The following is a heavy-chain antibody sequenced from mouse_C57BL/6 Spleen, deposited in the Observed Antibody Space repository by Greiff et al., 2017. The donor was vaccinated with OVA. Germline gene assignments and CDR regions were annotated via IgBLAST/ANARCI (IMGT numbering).Heavy chain of an antibody. CDR1: GYSFTGYY. Sequence: EVHLVESGPELVKPGASVKISCKASGYSFTGYYMNWVKQSPEKSLEWIGEINPSTGGTTYNQKFKAKATLTVDKSSSTAYMQLKSLTSEDSAVYYCANGDYDGFAYWGQGTLVTVSA. D-gene: IGHD2-4*01. CDR3: ANGDYDGFAY. V-gene: IGHV1-42*01. J-gene: IGHJ3*01. CDR2: INPSTGGT.